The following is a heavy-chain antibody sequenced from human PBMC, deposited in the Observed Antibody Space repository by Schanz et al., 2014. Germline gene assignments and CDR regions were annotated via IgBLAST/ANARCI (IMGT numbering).Heavy chain of an antibody. CDR1: GLTFSNHA. Sequence: EVQLVESGGGLVQPGGSLRLSCAASGLTFSNHAMSWVRQAPGKGLEWISSMYINSGSTQYADSVKGRFIISRDSSKNPLFLKMNSRRAEDTPVYYCARAPPPYSSSPYYWYYGMDVWGQGTTVTVSS. J-gene: IGHJ6*02. CDR3: ARAPPPYSSSPYYWYYGMDV. V-gene: IGHV3-23*04. D-gene: IGHD6-6*01. CDR2: MYINSGST.